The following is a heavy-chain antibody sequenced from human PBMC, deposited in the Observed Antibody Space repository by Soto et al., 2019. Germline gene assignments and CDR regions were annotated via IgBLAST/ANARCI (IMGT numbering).Heavy chain of an antibody. V-gene: IGHV3-30-3*01. D-gene: IGHD5-12*01. J-gene: IGHJ4*02. Sequence: QVQLVESGGGVVQPGRSLRLSCAASGFTFSSYAMHWVRQAPGKGLEWVAVISYDGSNKYYADSVKGRFTISRDNSKNTLYLQMNSLRAEDTAVYYCARDRGDGYHYERIDDWGQGTLVTVSS. CDR3: ARDRGDGYHYERIDD. CDR1: GFTFSSYA. CDR2: ISYDGSNK.